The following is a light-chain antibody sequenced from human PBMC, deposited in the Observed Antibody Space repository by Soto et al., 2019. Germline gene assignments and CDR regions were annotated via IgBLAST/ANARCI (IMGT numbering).Light chain of an antibody. CDR3: QQYGSSPPRT. CDR2: GAS. V-gene: IGKV3-20*01. CDR1: QSVSNDF. J-gene: IGKJ1*01. Sequence: EIVLMQSPGTLSLSPGERATLSCRASQSVSNDFLAWYQQKPGQAPRLLIYGASTRATDVPDRFSGSGSGADFTRTISRLEPEDFAVYYCQQYGSSPPRTFGQVTKVEIK.